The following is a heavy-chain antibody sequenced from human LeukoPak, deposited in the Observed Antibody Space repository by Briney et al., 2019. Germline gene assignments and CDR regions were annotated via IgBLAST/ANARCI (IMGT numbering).Heavy chain of an antibody. CDR3: AKTTRASIRSAFDI. J-gene: IGHJ3*02. CDR1: GGSITTSSSY. Sequence: SETLSLTCTVAGGSITTSSSYWRWVRQPPGKGLEWIGCTSHSGTTFYSPSLRSRVSISVATSNSQFSLKLSSMTATDTAVYYCAKTTRASIRSAFDIWGQGTLVTVSS. D-gene: IGHD1-7*01. V-gene: IGHV4-39*01. CDR2: TSHSGTT.